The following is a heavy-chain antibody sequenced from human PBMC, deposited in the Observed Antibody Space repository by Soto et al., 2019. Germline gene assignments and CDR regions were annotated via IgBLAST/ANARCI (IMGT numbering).Heavy chain of an antibody. CDR3: ARVGSSGWSPDY. D-gene: IGHD6-19*01. V-gene: IGHV4-59*11. CDR2: IFYSGSTTY. Sequence: SETLSLTCTVSGGSISCHYWSWIRQPPGEGMEWIGYIFYSGSTTYNNNPSLKSRVSISVDTSKNQFYLRLSSVTAADTAVYYCARVGSSGWSPDYWGQGTLVTVSS. CDR1: GGSISCHY. J-gene: IGHJ4*02.